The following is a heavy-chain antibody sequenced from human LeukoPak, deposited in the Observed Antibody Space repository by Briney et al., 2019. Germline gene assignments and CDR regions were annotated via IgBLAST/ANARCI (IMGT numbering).Heavy chain of an antibody. CDR2: SNLDHGET. J-gene: IGHJ5*02. V-gene: IGHV1-24*01. CDR1: GYTLAELS. CDR3: ARRDTVVRGAIGHWFDP. Sequence: ASVKVSCKVSGYTLAELSIHWVRQAPGKGLEWMGGSNLDHGETVYAPNFQGRVTMTEETSTGTAYMEVSSLRSDDTAVYYCARRDTVVRGAIGHWFDPWGQGTLVTVSS. D-gene: IGHD3-10*01.